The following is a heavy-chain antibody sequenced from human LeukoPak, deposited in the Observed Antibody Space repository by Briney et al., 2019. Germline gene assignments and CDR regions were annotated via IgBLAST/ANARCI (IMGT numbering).Heavy chain of an antibody. CDR2: IRYDGSNK. J-gene: IGHJ5*02. D-gene: IGHD1-1*01. V-gene: IGHV3-30*02. Sequence: PGGSLRLSCAASGFTFSSYGMRWVRQAPGKGLEWVAFIRYDGSNKYYADSVKGRFTISRDNSKNTLYLQMNSLRAEDTAVYYCAKDIAAGTGTQTWGQGTLVTVSS. CDR3: AKDIAAGTGTQT. CDR1: GFTFSSYG.